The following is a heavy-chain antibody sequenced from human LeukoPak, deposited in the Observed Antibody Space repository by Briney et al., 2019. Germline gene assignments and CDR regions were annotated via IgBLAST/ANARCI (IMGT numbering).Heavy chain of an antibody. D-gene: IGHD3-3*01. CDR3: ARDVRSGFGVVIGEDV. Sequence: GASVKVSCKASGYTFTNYGISWVRQAPGQGLEWMGWITSDNGKTNYVQKFQGRVTMTIETSTSTAYMELRSLTSDDTAVYYCARDVRSGFGVVIGEDVWGQGTTDSVSS. CDR1: GYTFTNYG. CDR2: ITSDNGKT. V-gene: IGHV1-18*01. J-gene: IGHJ6*02.